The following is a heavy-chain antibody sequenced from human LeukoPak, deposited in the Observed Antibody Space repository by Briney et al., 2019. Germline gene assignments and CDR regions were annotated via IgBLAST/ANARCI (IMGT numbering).Heavy chain of an antibody. CDR3: ARVGIRFLEQYYFDY. Sequence: GGSLRLSCAASGFTFSNYGMHWVRQAPGKGLGWLSYISTSSSYIYYADSVKGRFTVSRDNAMNSLFLQMNSLIAEDTAVYYCARVGIRFLEQYYFDYWGQGTLVTVSS. J-gene: IGHJ4*02. V-gene: IGHV3-21*01. CDR1: GFTFSNYG. CDR2: ISTSSSYI. D-gene: IGHD3-3*01.